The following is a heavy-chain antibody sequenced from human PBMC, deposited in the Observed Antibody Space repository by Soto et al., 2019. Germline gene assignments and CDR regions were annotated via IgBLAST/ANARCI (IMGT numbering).Heavy chain of an antibody. CDR3: ARAAGIAVAGAYYYYYGMDV. Sequence: QVQLVQSGAEVKKPGSSVKVSCKASGGTFSSYAISWVRQAPGQGLEWMGGIIPIFGTANYAQKFQGRVTITADESTSTAYMELRSLRSEDTAVYYCARAAGIAVAGAYYYYYGMDVWGQGTTVTVSS. D-gene: IGHD6-19*01. CDR1: GGTFSSYA. V-gene: IGHV1-69*01. CDR2: IIPIFGTA. J-gene: IGHJ6*02.